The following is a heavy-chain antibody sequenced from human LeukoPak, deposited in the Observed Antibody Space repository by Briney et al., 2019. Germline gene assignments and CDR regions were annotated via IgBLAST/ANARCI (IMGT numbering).Heavy chain of an antibody. CDR3: AKPLEKYTYGGNFDY. CDR2: ISSSADST. D-gene: IGHD4-23*01. V-gene: IGHV3-23*01. Sequence: GGSLRLSCEASGFTYSSYAMSWVRQAPGKGLAWVSVISSSADSTYYADSVKGRFTISRDNSKNTLFLQMNSLRAEDTAVYYCAKPLEKYTYGGNFDYWGQGILVTVSS. CDR1: GFTYSSYA. J-gene: IGHJ4*02.